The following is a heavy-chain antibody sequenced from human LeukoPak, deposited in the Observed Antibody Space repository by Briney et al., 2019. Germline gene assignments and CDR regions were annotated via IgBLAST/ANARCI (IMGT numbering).Heavy chain of an antibody. CDR3: ARDLRYGYSYFDY. J-gene: IGHJ4*02. V-gene: IGHV4-34*01. CDR2: INHSGST. CDR1: GGSFSGYY. Sequence: KPSETLSLTCAVYGGSFSGYYWSWIRQPPGKGLEWIGEINHSGSTNYNPSLKSRVTISVDTSKNQFSLKLSSVTAADTAVYYCARDLRYGYSYFDYWGQGTLVTVS. D-gene: IGHD5-24*01.